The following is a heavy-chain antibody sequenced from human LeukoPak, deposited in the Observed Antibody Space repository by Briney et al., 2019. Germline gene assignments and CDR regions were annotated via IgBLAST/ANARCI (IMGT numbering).Heavy chain of an antibody. V-gene: IGHV3-21*01. D-gene: IGHD2-15*01. CDR2: ISSSSYI. J-gene: IGHJ6*02. Sequence: GGSLRLSCAASGFAFSSYTMNWVRQAPGKGLEWVSSISSSSYIYYANSVKGRLTISRDNAKNSLYLQMNSLRAEDTAVYYCARDPTPRYCSGGSCYTHYGMDVWGQGTTVTVSS. CDR3: ARDPTPRYCSGGSCYTHYGMDV. CDR1: GFAFSSYT.